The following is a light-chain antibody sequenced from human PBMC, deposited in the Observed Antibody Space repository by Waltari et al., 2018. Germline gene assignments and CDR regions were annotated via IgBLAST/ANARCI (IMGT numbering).Light chain of an antibody. V-gene: IGKV4-1*01. Sequence: DIVMTHSTDSMALSLGERATFNCKSIQSLFSSSKNKNFLACFQQKPGQPRKLLIYWASTRESGVPDRFSGSGSGTDFTLTISSLQAEDVAVYYCQQYYPAPPRTFGQGTKVEIK. CDR3: QQYYPAPPRT. CDR2: WAS. J-gene: IGKJ1*01. CDR1: QSLFSSSKNKNF.